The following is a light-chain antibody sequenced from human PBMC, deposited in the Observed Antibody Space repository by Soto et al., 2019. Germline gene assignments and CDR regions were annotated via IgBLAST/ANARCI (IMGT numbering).Light chain of an antibody. CDR2: GPS. V-gene: IGKV3-20*01. Sequence: ETVLTQSPGTLYLSPGERATLSCRANETVNNNFLAWYGQKPGQAPRLLIHGPSRRASGIQDRFSGSGSGTDFTLTSSRLEPEDFAVYYWQQYGSFPYTFGPGTKVQIK. CDR1: ETVNNNF. J-gene: IGKJ2*01. CDR3: QQYGSFPYT.